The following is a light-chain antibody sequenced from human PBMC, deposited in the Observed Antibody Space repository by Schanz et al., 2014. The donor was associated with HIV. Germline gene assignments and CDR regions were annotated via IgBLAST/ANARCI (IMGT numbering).Light chain of an antibody. V-gene: IGLV2-14*02. Sequence: QSALTQPASVSGSPGQSITISCTGTRNDVGTYNLVSWYQQHPGKAPQLMIYEVSKRPSGVPDRFSGSKSGNTASLTISGLQAEDEADYYCSSYTSSSTVVFGGGTKLTVL. J-gene: IGLJ2*01. CDR1: RNDVGTYNL. CDR3: SSYTSSSTVV. CDR2: EVS.